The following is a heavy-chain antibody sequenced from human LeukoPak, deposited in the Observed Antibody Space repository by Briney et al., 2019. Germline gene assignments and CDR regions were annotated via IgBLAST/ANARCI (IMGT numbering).Heavy chain of an antibody. J-gene: IGHJ4*02. Sequence: PGGSLRLSCAASGFTFSSCAMSWVRQAPGKGLEWVSAISGSGGSTYYADSVKGRFTISRDNSKNTLYLQMNSLRAEDTAVYYCAKGVKYYYDSSGYYYGYWGQGTLVTVSS. CDR3: AKGVKYYYDSSGYYYGY. V-gene: IGHV3-23*01. D-gene: IGHD3-22*01. CDR2: ISGSGGST. CDR1: GFTFSSCA.